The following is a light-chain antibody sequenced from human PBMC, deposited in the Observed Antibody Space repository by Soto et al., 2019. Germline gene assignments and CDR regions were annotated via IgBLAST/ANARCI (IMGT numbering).Light chain of an antibody. CDR2: DVS. Sequence: SVLTQPDSVSGSPGQSITISCTGTGSDVGGYNYVSWYQQHPGKAPKLMIYDVSNRPSGVSDRFSGSKSGNTASLTISGLQSEYEADYYCSSYTGYSTLVFGTGTKVTVL. CDR1: GSDVGGYNY. J-gene: IGLJ1*01. V-gene: IGLV2-14*01. CDR3: SSYTGYSTLV.